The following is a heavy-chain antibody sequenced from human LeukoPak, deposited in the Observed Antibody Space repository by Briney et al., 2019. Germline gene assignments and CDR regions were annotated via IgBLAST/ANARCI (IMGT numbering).Heavy chain of an antibody. Sequence: PSETLSLTCTVSGGSISSYYWSWIRQPAGKGLEWIGRIYTSGSTNYNPSLKSRVTISVDTSKNQFSLKLSSVTAADTAVYYCARDKRGPDYYYMDVWGKGTTVTISS. D-gene: IGHD3-10*01. CDR1: GGSISSYY. V-gene: IGHV4-4*07. J-gene: IGHJ6*03. CDR3: ARDKRGPDYYYMDV. CDR2: IYTSGST.